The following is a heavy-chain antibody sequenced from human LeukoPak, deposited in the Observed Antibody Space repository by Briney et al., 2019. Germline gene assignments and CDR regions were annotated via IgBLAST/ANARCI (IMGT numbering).Heavy chain of an antibody. CDR2: IYWNDDK. CDR3: AHSHDARYYYDSSGYYYPGGYYFDY. D-gene: IGHD3-22*01. J-gene: IGHJ4*02. Sequence: SGPTLVKPTQTLTLTCTFSGFSLSTSGVGVGWIRQPPGKALEWLALIYWNDDKRHSPSLKSRLTITKDTSKNQVVLTMTNMDPVDTATYYCAHSHDARYYYDSSGYYYPGGYYFDYWGQGTLVTVSS. CDR1: GFSLSTSGVG. V-gene: IGHV2-5*01.